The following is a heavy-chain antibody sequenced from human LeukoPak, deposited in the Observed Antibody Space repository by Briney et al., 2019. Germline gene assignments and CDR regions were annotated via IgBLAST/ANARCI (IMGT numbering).Heavy chain of an antibody. CDR1: GFTFDDYG. CDR3: ARDSYYYDSSADYGDDAFDI. CDR2: INWNGGST. V-gene: IGHV3-20*04. D-gene: IGHD3-22*01. Sequence: GGSLRLSCAASGFTFDDYGMSWVRQAPGKGLEWVSGINWNGGSTGYGDSAKGRFTISRDNAKNSLYLQMNSLRAEDTALYYCARDSYYYDSSADYGDDAFDIWGQGTMVTVSS. J-gene: IGHJ3*02.